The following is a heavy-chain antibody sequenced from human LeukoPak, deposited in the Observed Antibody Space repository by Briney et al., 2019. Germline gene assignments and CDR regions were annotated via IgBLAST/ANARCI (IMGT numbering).Heavy chain of an antibody. J-gene: IGHJ4*02. V-gene: IGHV3-48*02. CDR2: VSSSSGTI. CDR1: GFTFSSYS. Sequence: PGGSLRLSCAASGFTFSSYSMNWVRPAPGKGLEGVSYVSSSSGTIYYADSVKGRFTISRDNAKNSLYLQMNSLRDDDTAVYYCARERFGDFDYGGQGTLVTVSS. D-gene: IGHD3-10*01. CDR3: ARERFGDFDY.